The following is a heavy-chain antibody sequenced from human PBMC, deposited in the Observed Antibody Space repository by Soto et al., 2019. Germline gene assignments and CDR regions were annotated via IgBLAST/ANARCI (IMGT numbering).Heavy chain of an antibody. D-gene: IGHD2-21*02. CDR2: IHYSGSV. J-gene: IGHJ6*02. CDR3: AREDDGGDRDYYGLDV. CDR1: GGSISSEYYH. Sequence: QVQLQESGPGLVRPSHTLSLTCTVSGGSISSEYYHWTWIRQAPGKGLEWIGYIHYSGSVHYNPSLQSRLTMSVDTSKNLFSLKLSSVTAADTAVYFCAREDDGGDRDYYGLDVWGQGTTVTVSS. V-gene: IGHV4-30-4*01.